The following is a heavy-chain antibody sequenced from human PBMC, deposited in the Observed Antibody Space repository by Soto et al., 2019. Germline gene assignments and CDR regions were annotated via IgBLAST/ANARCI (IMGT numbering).Heavy chain of an antibody. Sequence: QVQLGESGPGLLKPSETLSLTCTVSDASVWSYSYFWTWIRQPPGKALEWLAYISHTGDTNYNPSLKSRVTICLDTSRNQFSLIVTSVTGAVTAVYFCGRIVVVVSVVLWGQVSLVTVS. V-gene: IGHV4-61*01. CDR3: GRIVVVVSVVL. CDR1: DASVWSYSYF. CDR2: ISHTGDT. J-gene: IGHJ4*02. D-gene: IGHD2-15*01.